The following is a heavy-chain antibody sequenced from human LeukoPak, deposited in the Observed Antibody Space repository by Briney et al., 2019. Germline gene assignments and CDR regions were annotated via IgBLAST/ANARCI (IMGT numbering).Heavy chain of an antibody. CDR3: ATGSSGSYVGGFDY. J-gene: IGHJ4*02. V-gene: IGHV1-18*01. D-gene: IGHD1-26*01. Sequence: ASVKVSCKASGYTFTSYGISWVRQAPGQGLEWMGWISAYNGNTNYAQKFRGRVTMTTDTSTSTAYMELSSLRSEDTAVYYCATGSSGSYVGGFDYWGQGTLVTVSS. CDR2: ISAYNGNT. CDR1: GYTFTSYG.